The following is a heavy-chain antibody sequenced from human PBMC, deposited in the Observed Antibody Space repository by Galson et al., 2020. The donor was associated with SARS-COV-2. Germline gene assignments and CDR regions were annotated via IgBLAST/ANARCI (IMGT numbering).Heavy chain of an antibody. Sequence: GESLKISCAASGFTFSSYAMSWVRQAPGKGLEWVSAISGSGGSTYYADSVKGRFTISRDNSKNTLYLQMNSLRAEDTAVYYCAKDLCVVKCRKWELPRRGRSRPEWNDAFDIWGQGTMVTVSS. D-gene: IGHD1-26*01. CDR2: ISGSGGST. J-gene: IGHJ3*02. CDR1: GFTFSSYA. CDR3: AKDLCVVKCRKWELPRRGRSRPEWNDAFDI. V-gene: IGHV3-23*01.